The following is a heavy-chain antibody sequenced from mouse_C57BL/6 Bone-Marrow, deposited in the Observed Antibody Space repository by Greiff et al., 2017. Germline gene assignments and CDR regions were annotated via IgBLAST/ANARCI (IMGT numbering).Heavy chain of an antibody. CDR1: GFTFSDYY. CDR3: ARDDGNYEGFDD. V-gene: IGHV5-16*01. J-gene: IGHJ2*01. D-gene: IGHD2-1*01. CDR2: INYDGSST. Sequence: EVQLVESEGGLVQPGSSMKLSCTASGFTFSDYYMAWVRQVPEKGLEWVANINYDGSSTYYLDPLKSRFIISRDKAKNILYLQMSSLKSEDTATYYCARDDGNYEGFDDWGQGTTLTVSS.